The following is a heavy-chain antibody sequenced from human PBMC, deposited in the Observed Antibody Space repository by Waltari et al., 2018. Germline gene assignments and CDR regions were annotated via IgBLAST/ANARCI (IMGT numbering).Heavy chain of an antibody. CDR3: ASGLVIFDAFDI. CDR1: GGSFSGYY. J-gene: IGHJ3*02. CDR2: INHSGST. D-gene: IGHD3-9*01. Sequence: QVQLQQWGAGLLKPSETLSLTCAVYGGSFSGYYWSWIRQPPGKGLEWIGEINHSGSTNYNPSLKSRVTISVDTSKNQFSLKLSSVTAADTAVYYWASGLVIFDAFDIWGQGTMVTVSS. V-gene: IGHV4-34*01.